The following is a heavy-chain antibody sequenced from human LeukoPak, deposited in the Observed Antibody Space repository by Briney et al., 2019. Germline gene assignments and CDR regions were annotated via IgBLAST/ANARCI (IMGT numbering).Heavy chain of an antibody. CDR3: ARDRNVLRYFDWLPRDAFDI. J-gene: IGHJ3*02. Sequence: ASVKVSCKASGYTFTSYYMHWVRQAPGQGLEWMGIINPSGGSTSYAQKFQGRVTMTRDTSTSTVYMELSSLRSEDTAVCYCARDRNVLRYFDWLPRDAFDIWGQGTMVTVSS. V-gene: IGHV1-46*01. CDR1: GYTFTSYY. D-gene: IGHD3-9*01. CDR2: INPSGGST.